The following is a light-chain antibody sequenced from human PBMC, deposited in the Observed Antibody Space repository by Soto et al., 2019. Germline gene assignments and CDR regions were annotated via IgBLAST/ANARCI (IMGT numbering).Light chain of an antibody. J-gene: IGLJ2*01. Sequence: QAVVTQEPSLTVSPGGTVTLPCATSTGAVTSGYYPNWFQQKPGRAPRALIYSTNNKYSWTPARFSGSLLGGKAALTLSGVQPEDEADYYCLLYYGGQLGVFGGGTKRTVL. V-gene: IGLV7-43*01. CDR2: STN. CDR3: LLYYGGQLGV. CDR1: TGAVTSGYY.